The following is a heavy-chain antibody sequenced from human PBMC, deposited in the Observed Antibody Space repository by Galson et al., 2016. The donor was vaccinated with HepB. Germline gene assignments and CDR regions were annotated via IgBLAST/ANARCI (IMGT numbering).Heavy chain of an antibody. CDR3: AKRPDWNYAAYYFDY. J-gene: IGHJ4*02. D-gene: IGHD1-7*01. CDR1: SYA. CDR2: ITGSGGNT. Sequence: SYAMSWVRQAPGEGLEWVSGITGSGGNTYYADSVKGRFTISRDDSKNTLYLQMNSLRAEDTAVYYCAKRPDWNYAAYYFDYWGQGTLVTVSS. V-gene: IGHV3-23*01.